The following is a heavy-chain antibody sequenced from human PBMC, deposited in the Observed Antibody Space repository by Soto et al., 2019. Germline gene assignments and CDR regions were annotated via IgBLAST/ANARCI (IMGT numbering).Heavy chain of an antibody. CDR2: ISYEGSNK. CDR1: GFTFSSYA. D-gene: IGHD4-4*01. V-gene: IGHV3-30-3*01. J-gene: IGHJ4*02. CDR3: ARVLGGMATVPFDY. Sequence: GGSLRLSCAASGFTFSSYAMHWIRQAPGTGLEWVAVISYEGSNKYYADSVKGRFTISRDNSKNTLYLQMNSLRTEDTAVYYCARVLGGMATVPFDYWGQGALVTVSS.